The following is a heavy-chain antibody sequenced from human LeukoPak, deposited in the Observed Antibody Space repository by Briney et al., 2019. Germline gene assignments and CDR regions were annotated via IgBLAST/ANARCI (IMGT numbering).Heavy chain of an antibody. V-gene: IGHV4-38-2*02. Sequence: SETLSLTCAVSGYSISSGYYWGWIRQPPGKGLEWIGSIYHSGSTYYNPSLKSRVTISVDTAKNQFSLKLSSVTAADPAVYYCAREWSGYDSSGYYIGGQGTLVTVSS. CDR2: IYHSGST. CDR3: AREWSGYDSSGYYI. D-gene: IGHD3-22*01. CDR1: GYSISSGYY. J-gene: IGHJ4*02.